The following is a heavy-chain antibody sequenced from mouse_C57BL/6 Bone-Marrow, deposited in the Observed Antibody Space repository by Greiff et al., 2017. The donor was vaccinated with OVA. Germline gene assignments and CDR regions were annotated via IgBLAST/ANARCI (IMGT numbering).Heavy chain of an antibody. Sequence: EVKLMESGPGMVKPSQSLSLTCTVTGYSITSGYDWHWIRHFPGNKLEWMGYISFSGSTNYNPSLKSRISITHDTSKNHFFLKLNSVTTEDTATYYCARESSYDWYFDVWGTGTTVTVSS. CDR3: ARESSYDWYFDV. CDR2: ISFSGST. J-gene: IGHJ1*03. V-gene: IGHV3-1*01. D-gene: IGHD1-1*01. CDR1: GYSITSGYD.